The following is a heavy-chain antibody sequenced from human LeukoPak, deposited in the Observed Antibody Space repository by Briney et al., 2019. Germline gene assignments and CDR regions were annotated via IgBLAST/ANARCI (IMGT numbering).Heavy chain of an antibody. V-gene: IGHV4-39*01. Sequence: SETLSLTCTVSGGSISSSSYYWGWIRQPPGKGLEWIGSIYYSGSTYYNPSLKSRVTISVDTSKNQFSLKLSSVTAADTAVYYCARQEGARFYCSSTSCRSRPLYFDYWGRGTLVTVSS. D-gene: IGHD2-2*01. CDR3: ARQEGARFYCSSTSCRSRPLYFDY. CDR2: IYYSGST. J-gene: IGHJ4*02. CDR1: GGSISSSSYY.